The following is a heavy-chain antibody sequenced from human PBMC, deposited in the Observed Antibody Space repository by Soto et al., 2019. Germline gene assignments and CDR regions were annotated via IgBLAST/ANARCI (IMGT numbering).Heavy chain of an antibody. CDR1: GFTFSSYG. Sequence: GGSLRLSCAASGFTFSSYGLHWVRQAPGKGLEWVAVISYDGSNKYYADSVKGRFTISRDNSKNTLYLQMNSLRAEDTAVYYCARASYGDYVPFDYWGQGTLVTVSS. D-gene: IGHD4-17*01. V-gene: IGHV3-30*19. CDR2: ISYDGSNK. J-gene: IGHJ4*02. CDR3: ARASYGDYVPFDY.